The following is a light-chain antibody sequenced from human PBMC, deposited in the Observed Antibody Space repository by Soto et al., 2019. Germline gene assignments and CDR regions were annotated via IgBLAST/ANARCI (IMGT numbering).Light chain of an antibody. J-gene: IGKJ4*01. V-gene: IGKV1-9*01. CDR1: QGIASY. Sequence: QLTQSPSSLSASLGDRVTITCRASQGIASYLAWYQQKPGQAPNLLIYAASTLQSGVPSRFSGSGSGTDFTLTISSLQPEDFATYYCQQLNSYPLTFGGGTKVDI. CDR3: QQLNSYPLT. CDR2: AAS.